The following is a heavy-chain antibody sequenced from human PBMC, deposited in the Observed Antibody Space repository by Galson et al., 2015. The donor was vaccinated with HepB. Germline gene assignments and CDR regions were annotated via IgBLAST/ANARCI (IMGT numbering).Heavy chain of an antibody. CDR3: VRAFHDTSGHYWVNLDY. D-gene: IGHD3-22*01. V-gene: IGHV3-21*01. CDR2: ISTTSTYI. CDR1: GFSFTSYS. J-gene: IGHJ4*02. Sequence: SLRLSCAASGFSFTSYSMNWVRQAPGKGLEWVSFISTTSTYIYYADSVTGRFTISRDNAKSSRYLQMNSLRAEDTAVYYCVRAFHDTSGHYWVNLDYWGQGALVTVSS.